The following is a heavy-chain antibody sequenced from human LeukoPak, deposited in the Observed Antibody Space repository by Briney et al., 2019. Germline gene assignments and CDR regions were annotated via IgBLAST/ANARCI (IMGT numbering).Heavy chain of an antibody. Sequence: SETLSLTCTVSGGSISSSSYYWGWIRQPPGKGLEWIGSIYYSGSTYYNPSLKSRVTISVDTSKNQFSLKLSSVTAADTAVYYCARGNSSGWVYNWFDPWGQGTLVTVSS. CDR2: IYYSGST. V-gene: IGHV4-39*07. J-gene: IGHJ5*02. CDR3: ARGNSSGWVYNWFDP. D-gene: IGHD6-19*01. CDR1: GGSISSSSYY.